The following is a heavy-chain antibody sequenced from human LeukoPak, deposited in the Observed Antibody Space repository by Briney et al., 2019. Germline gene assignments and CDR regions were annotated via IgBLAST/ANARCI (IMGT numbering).Heavy chain of an antibody. D-gene: IGHD2-15*01. CDR1: GFTFSGYA. CDR2: ISHSGGTT. J-gene: IGHJ3*02. V-gene: IGHV3-23*01. Sequence: GGSLRLSCAASGFTFSGYAMSWVRQAPGKGPEWVSAISHSGGTTYYADSVKGRFTITRDNSKNTLYLQMNSLRAEDTAVYYCAKANVKYCSGGSCFDAFDIWGQGTMVTVSS. CDR3: AKANVKYCSGGSCFDAFDI.